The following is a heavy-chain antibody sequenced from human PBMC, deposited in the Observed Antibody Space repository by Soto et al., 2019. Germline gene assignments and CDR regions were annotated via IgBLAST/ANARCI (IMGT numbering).Heavy chain of an antibody. J-gene: IGHJ4*02. CDR2: IWYDGSNK. CDR1: GFTFSSYG. CDR3: ARGSSSWYGDYFDY. D-gene: IGHD6-13*01. Sequence: VGSLRLSCAASGFTFSSYGMHWVRQAPGKGLEWVAVIWYDGSNKYYADSVKGRFTISRDNSKNTLYLQMNSLRAEDTAVYYCARGSSSWYGDYFDYWGQGTLVTVSS. V-gene: IGHV3-33*01.